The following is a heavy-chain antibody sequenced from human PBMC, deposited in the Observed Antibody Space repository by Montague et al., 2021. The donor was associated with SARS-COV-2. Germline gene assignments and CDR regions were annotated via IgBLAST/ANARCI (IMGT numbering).Heavy chain of an antibody. CDR2: FDYSGGT. D-gene: IGHD6-13*01. CDR1: GGSISSYY. V-gene: IGHV4-59*01. J-gene: IGHJ6*03. Sequence: SETLSLTCTVSGGSISSYYWSWIRQPPGKGLEWIGYFDYSGGTNYNPSLKSRVTISVDTSKNQFSLTLNSVTAADTAVYYCARHPPGYRYFYYLCVWGTGAPGTVS. CDR3: ARHPPGYRYFYYLCV.